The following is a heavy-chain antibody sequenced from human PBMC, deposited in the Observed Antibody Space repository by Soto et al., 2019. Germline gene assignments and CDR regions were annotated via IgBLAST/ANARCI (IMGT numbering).Heavy chain of an antibody. CDR3: GVAVAAQMGAFDI. Sequence: QVQLVQSGAEVKKPGASVKVSCKASGYTFTSYDINWVRQATGQGLEWMGWMNPNSGNTGYAQKLQGRVNQTRNNSLSTAYMELSSLRSEDTAVYYCGVAVAAQMGAFDIWGQGTMVTVSS. CDR2: MNPNSGNT. CDR1: GYTFTSYD. D-gene: IGHD6-19*01. V-gene: IGHV1-8*01. J-gene: IGHJ3*02.